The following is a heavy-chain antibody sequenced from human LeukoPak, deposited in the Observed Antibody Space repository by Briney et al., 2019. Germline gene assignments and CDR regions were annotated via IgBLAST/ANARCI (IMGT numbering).Heavy chain of an antibody. Sequence: GGSLRLSCAASGFSLTTYGTHWLRQAPGKELEWVAVIWYDGSRKFYGDSVKGRFTVSRDTFENTMYLQMNSLRVEDTAVYYCARDGGSGIDYWGQGTLVTVSS. CDR1: GFSLTTYG. CDR3: ARDGGSGIDY. V-gene: IGHV3-33*01. CDR2: IWYDGSRK. J-gene: IGHJ4*02. D-gene: IGHD3-10*01.